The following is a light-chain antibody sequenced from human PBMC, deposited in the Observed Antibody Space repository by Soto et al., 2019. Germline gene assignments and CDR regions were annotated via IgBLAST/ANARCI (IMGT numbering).Light chain of an antibody. Sequence: EVVLTQSPVTLSLSPGERATLSCRASQSFRGLFAWYQQKPGQAPRLLIYDAYNRATGIPPRFSGSGSGTNFPLTISSLEPEASAVYYCQQRHMWPITFGQGTRLEIK. V-gene: IGKV3-11*01. CDR2: DAY. CDR1: QSFRGL. CDR3: QQRHMWPIT. J-gene: IGKJ5*01.